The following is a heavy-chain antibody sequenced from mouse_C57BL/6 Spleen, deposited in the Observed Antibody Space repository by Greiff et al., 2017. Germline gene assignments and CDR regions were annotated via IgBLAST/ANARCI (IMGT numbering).Heavy chain of an antibody. CDR2: IAPSDSET. J-gene: IGHJ2*01. V-gene: IGHV1-52*01. Sequence: QVQLQQPGAELVRPGSSVKLSCKASGYTFTSYWMHWVKQRPIPGLEWIGNIAPSDSETHYNQKFKDKATLTVDKSSSTSYMQLSSRTSEDSAVYYWARGYYGSSPYCDYWGQGTTLTVSS. D-gene: IGHD1-1*01. CDR1: GYTFTSYW. CDR3: ARGYYGSSPYCDY.